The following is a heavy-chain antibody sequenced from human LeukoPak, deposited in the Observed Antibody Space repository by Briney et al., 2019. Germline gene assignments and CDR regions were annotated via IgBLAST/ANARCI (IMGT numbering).Heavy chain of an antibody. Sequence: SETLSLTCAVYGGSFSGYYWSWIRQPPGKGLEWIGEINHSGSTNYNPSPKSRVTISVDTSKNQFSLKLSSVTAADTAVYYCARHRGSSGWPYYYYYYMDVWGKGTTVTISS. J-gene: IGHJ6*03. CDR2: INHSGST. V-gene: IGHV4-34*01. CDR3: ARHRGSSGWPYYYYYYMDV. CDR1: GGSFSGYY. D-gene: IGHD6-19*01.